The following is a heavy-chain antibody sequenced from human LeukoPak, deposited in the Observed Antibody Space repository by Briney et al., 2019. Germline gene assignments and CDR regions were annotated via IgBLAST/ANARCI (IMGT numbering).Heavy chain of an antibody. CDR1: GGSISSSSYY. J-gene: IGHJ4*02. CDR2: IYYSGST. D-gene: IGHD6-19*01. Sequence: PSETLSLTCTVSGGSISSSSYYWGWIRQPPGKGLEWIGSIYYSGSTYYNPSLKSRVTISVDTSKNQFSLKLSSVTAADTAVYYCARSQSGWFDYWGQGTLVTVSS. CDR3: ARSQSGWFDY. V-gene: IGHV4-39*01.